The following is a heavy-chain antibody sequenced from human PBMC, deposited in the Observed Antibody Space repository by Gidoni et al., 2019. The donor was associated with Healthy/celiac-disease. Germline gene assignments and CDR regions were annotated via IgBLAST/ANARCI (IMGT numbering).Heavy chain of an antibody. J-gene: IGHJ6*02. CDR1: GVSISSYY. Sequence: QVQLQESGPALVKPSETLSLTCTVSGVSISSYYWTWIRQPPGKGLEWIGYIYYIGSTNYNPYLKGRVTISVETSKNQFSLKLSSVTAADTAGYYCARGRRQSFYGMDVWGQGTTVTVA. CDR2: IYYIGST. V-gene: IGHV4-59*01. CDR3: ARGRRQSFYGMDV.